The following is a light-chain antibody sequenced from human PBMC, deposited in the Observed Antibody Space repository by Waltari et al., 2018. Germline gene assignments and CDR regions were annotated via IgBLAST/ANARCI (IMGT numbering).Light chain of an antibody. CDR2: GTS. CDR1: ENVDSRN. J-gene: IGKJ2*01. Sequence: EVVLSHSPRTLSLSPGETTTPSCRAIENVDSRNCAWYLQKPGQAPRLLIYGTSSRATGIPDRFTGSGSGTDFSLTISRLEPEDFSVYYCQQYDHSSYTFGQGNKLEIK. V-gene: IGKV3-20*01. CDR3: QQYDHSSYT.